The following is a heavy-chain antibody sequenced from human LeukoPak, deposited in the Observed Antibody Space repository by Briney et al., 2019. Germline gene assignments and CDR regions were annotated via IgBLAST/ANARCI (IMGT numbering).Heavy chain of an antibody. CDR1: GGTFSSYA. CDR3: ARAYLDWNYGMDV. CDR2: IIPILGIA. Sequence: ASVKVSCKASGGTFSSYAISWVRQAPGQGLEWMGRIIPILGIANYAQKFQGRVTITADKSTSTAYMELSSLRSEDTAVYYCARAYLDWNYGMDVWGQGTTVTVSS. D-gene: IGHD3/OR15-3a*01. J-gene: IGHJ6*02. V-gene: IGHV1-69*04.